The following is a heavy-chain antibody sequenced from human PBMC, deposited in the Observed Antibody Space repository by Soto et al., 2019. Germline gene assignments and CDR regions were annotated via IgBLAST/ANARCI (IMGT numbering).Heavy chain of an antibody. J-gene: IGHJ4*02. CDR2: IRNSGGDT. CDR1: GFTISGYA. CDR3: AKDRDHNSGYPIFDY. D-gene: IGHD3-22*01. Sequence: PGGSLRLSCSASGFTISGYAMSWVRQAPGKGLEWVSMIRNSGGDTYYAESVKGRFTISRDSSRNTLYLQMTSLRREDTALYYYAKDRDHNSGYPIFDYWGQGTPVTVSS. V-gene: IGHV3-23*01.